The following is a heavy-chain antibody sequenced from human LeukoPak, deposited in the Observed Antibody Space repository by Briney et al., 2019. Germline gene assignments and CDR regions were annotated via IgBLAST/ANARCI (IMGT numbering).Heavy chain of an antibody. D-gene: IGHD3-10*01. V-gene: IGHV3-64*01. CDR3: ASIGLH. Sequence: PGGSLRLSCAASGFTFSSFAMLWVRQAPGQGLDYVSAISSNGDKTYYANSVKGRFTISRDNSKNTLNLQMESLTSQDSGVYYCASIGLHWGQGTPVTVSS. CDR2: ISSNGDKT. J-gene: IGHJ4*02. CDR1: GFTFSSFA.